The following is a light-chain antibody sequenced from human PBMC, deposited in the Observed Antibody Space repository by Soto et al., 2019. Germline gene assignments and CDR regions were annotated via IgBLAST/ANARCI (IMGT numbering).Light chain of an antibody. CDR3: QQDGSSPPGYN. V-gene: IGKV3-20*01. CDR1: QSVSSSY. CDR2: GAS. Sequence: EIVLTQSPGTLSLSPGERATLSCRASQSVSSSYLAWYQQKPGQAPRLLIYGASSRATGIPDRFSGSGSGSDFSLTISRMEPEDFAVYYCQQDGSSPPGYNFGRGTKLEIK. J-gene: IGKJ2*01.